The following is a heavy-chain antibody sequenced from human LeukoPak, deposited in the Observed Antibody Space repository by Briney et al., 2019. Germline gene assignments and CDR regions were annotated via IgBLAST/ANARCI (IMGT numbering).Heavy chain of an antibody. J-gene: IGHJ6*02. CDR3: ARTRDANAYYYYYGMDV. CDR1: GGSISSGDYY. D-gene: IGHD2-2*01. V-gene: IGHV4-30-4*01. CDR2: IYYSGST. Sequence: SETLSLTCTVTGGSISSGDYYWSWIRQPPGKGLEWIGYIYYSGSTYYNPSLKSRVTISVDTSKNQFSLKLSSVTAADTAVYYCARTRDANAYYYYYGMDVWGQGTTVTVSS.